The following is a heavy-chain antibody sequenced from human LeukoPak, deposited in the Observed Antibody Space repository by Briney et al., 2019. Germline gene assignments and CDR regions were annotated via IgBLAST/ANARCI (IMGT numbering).Heavy chain of an antibody. V-gene: IGHV1-18*01. Sequence: GASVKVSCKASGYTFTNYAMNWVRQAPGQGLEWMGWISAYNGNTNYAQKLQGRVTMTTDTSTSTAYMELRSLRSDDTAVYYCARAGSYYDSSGYYQWGQGTLVTVSS. D-gene: IGHD3-22*01. J-gene: IGHJ4*02. CDR3: ARAGSYYDSSGYYQ. CDR2: ISAYNGNT. CDR1: GYTFTNYA.